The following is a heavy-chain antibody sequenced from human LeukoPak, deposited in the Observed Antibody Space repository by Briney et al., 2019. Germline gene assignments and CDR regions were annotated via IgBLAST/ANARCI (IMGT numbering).Heavy chain of an antibody. CDR3: TKDGESNTGNPGDY. V-gene: IGHV3-33*06. CDR1: GFTFGSYA. Sequence: PGRSLRLSCAASGFTFGSYAMHWVRQAPGKGLEWVAVIWYDGSSKYYADSVKGRFIISRDNSKNTLYLQMNNLRAEDTAVYYCTKDGESNTGNPGDYWGQGTLVTVSS. D-gene: IGHD2-8*02. CDR2: IWYDGSSK. J-gene: IGHJ4*02.